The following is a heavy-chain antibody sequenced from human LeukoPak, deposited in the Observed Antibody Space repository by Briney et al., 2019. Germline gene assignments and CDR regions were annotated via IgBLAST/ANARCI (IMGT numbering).Heavy chain of an antibody. D-gene: IGHD3-10*01. J-gene: IGHJ4*02. CDR1: GYTLTELS. CDR3: ATEALDDSDSYFEC. Sequence: GASVKVSCKVSGYTLTELSMHWVRQAPGKGLEWMGRFDPEDGETIYAQTLQGRVTMTEDTSTDTAYMELSSLRSEDTAVYYCATEALDDSDSYFECWGQGTLVTVSS. V-gene: IGHV1-24*01. CDR2: FDPEDGET.